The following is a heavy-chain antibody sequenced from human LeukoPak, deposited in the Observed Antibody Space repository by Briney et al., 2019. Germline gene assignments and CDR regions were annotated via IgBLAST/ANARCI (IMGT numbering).Heavy chain of an antibody. CDR1: GGSISSGGYY. V-gene: IGHV4-30-2*01. D-gene: IGHD5-12*01. CDR2: IYHSGST. Sequence: SETLSLTCTVSGGSISSGGYYWSWIRQPPGKGLEWIGYIYHSGSTYYNPSLKSRVTISVDRSKNQFSLKLSSVTAADTAVYYCAREGAVDIVATPYWGQGTLVTVSS. J-gene: IGHJ4*02. CDR3: AREGAVDIVATPY.